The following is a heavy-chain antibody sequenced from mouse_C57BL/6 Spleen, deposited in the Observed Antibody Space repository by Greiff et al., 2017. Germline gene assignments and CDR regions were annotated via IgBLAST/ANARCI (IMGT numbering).Heavy chain of an antibody. CDR1: GFTFNTYA. J-gene: IGHJ4*01. Sequence: EVKLVESGGGLVQPKGSLKLSCAAFGFTFNTYAMHWVRQAPGKGLEWVARIRSKSSNYATYYADSVKDRCTISRDDSQSMLYLQMNNLKTEDTAMYYCVRADYGSSYYYAMDYWGQGTSVTVSS. V-gene: IGHV10-3*01. CDR3: VRADYGSSYYYAMDY. D-gene: IGHD1-1*01. CDR2: IRSKSSNYAT.